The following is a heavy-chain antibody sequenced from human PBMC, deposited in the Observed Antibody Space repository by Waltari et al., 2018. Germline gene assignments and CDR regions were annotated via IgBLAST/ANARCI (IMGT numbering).Heavy chain of an antibody. Sequence: EVQLVESGGGLVQPGGSLRLSCAASGFTFSSYWMSWVRQAPGKGLEWVANIKQDGSEKYYVYSVKGRFTISRDNAKNSLYLQMNSLRAEDTAVYYCARDNWGGYDKFDYWGQGTLVTVSS. CDR2: IKQDGSEK. D-gene: IGHD5-12*01. V-gene: IGHV3-7*01. J-gene: IGHJ4*02. CDR1: GFTFSSYW. CDR3: ARDNWGGYDKFDY.